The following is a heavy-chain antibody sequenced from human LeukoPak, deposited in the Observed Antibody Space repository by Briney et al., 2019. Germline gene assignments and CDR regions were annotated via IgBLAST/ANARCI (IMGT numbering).Heavy chain of an antibody. D-gene: IGHD3-22*01. CDR2: IYSGGST. CDR3: ARERVTPLYYYDSSGEFDY. V-gene: IGHV3-53*01. Sequence: GGSLRLSCEASGFTVSSNYMSWVRQAPGKGLEGVSVIYSGGSTYYADSVKGRFTISRDNAKNSLYLQMNSLRAEDTAVYYCARERVTPLYYYDSSGEFDYWGQGTLVTVSS. J-gene: IGHJ4*02. CDR1: GFTVSSNY.